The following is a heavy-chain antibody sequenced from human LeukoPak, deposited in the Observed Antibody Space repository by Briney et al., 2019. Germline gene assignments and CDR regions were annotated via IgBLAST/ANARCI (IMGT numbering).Heavy chain of an antibody. CDR2: IKQDGSGL. Sequence: GGSLRLSCAASGFTFSQYSINWVRQAPGKGLEWVANIKQDGSGLYYVESVKGRFTISRDNAKNSLYLRMTSLRAEDTAVYYCARDPGRTGFDYWGQGTLVTVSS. V-gene: IGHV3-7*03. D-gene: IGHD1/OR15-1a*01. CDR3: ARDPGRTGFDY. J-gene: IGHJ4*02. CDR1: GFTFSQYS.